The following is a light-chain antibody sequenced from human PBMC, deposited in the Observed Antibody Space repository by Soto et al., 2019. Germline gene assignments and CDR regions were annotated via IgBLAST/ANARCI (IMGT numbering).Light chain of an antibody. J-gene: IGKJ1*01. CDR2: ATS. Sequence: DIQMTQSPSSLSASLGDRVTITCRASQVIGSSFIGWYQQKVGRPPKRLIYATSTLQSGVQSRFSGSGYGTEFTLTISSLQPEDFATYYCLQYWDYSWTFGQGTKVDI. CDR3: LQYWDYSWT. CDR1: QVIGSS. V-gene: IGKV1-17*01.